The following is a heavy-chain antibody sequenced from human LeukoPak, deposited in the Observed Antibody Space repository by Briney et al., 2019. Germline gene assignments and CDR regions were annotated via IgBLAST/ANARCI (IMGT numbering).Heavy chain of an antibody. J-gene: IGHJ4*02. Sequence: PGRSRRLSRAPSRFALSSYAISSVPQAPGTGREWVSAIICSGGSTYYTSSRKGRFTISKDKSKNTLYPQMKGLRAEDTGLYYCAKSVLFDWLLKTDWGQGTLVTVSS. CDR1: RFALSSYA. CDR3: AKSVLFDWLLKTD. CDR2: IICSGGST. D-gene: IGHD3-9*01. V-gene: IGHV3-23*01.